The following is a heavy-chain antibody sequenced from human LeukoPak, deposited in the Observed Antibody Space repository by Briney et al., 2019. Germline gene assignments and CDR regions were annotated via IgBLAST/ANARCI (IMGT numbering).Heavy chain of an antibody. CDR1: GGTFSNYA. Sequence: SVKVSCKASGGTFSNYAISWVRQAPGQGLEWMGGIMSIFDTADYAQKFQGRLTITADESTSTAYMELSSLRAEDTAVYYCARGTYSAYDLGSYMDVWGKGTTVIVSS. CDR2: IMSIFDTA. J-gene: IGHJ6*03. V-gene: IGHV1-69*13. CDR3: ARGTYSAYDLGSYMDV. D-gene: IGHD5-12*01.